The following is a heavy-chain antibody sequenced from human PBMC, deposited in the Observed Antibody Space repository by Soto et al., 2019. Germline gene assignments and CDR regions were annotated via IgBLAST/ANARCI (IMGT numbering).Heavy chain of an antibody. V-gene: IGHV3-30*18. Sequence: QVQLVESGGGVVQPGRSLRLSCAASGFTFSSYGMHWVRQAPGKGLEWVAVISYDGSNKYYADSVKGRFTNSRDNSKNAVYLQVNSLRSEDTAVYFCAKDRNAYGIGWYATRLDCWGQGTLVTVSS. CDR2: ISYDGSNK. J-gene: IGHJ4*02. CDR3: AKDRNAYGIGWYATRLDC. D-gene: IGHD6-19*01. CDR1: GFTFSSYG.